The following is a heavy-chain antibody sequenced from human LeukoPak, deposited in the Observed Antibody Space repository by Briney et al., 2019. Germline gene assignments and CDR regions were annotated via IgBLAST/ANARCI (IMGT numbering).Heavy chain of an antibody. J-gene: IGHJ4*02. V-gene: IGHV4-59*01. CDR3: ARVEYYYGSGSYFDY. CDR2: IYYSGST. CDR1: GGSISSYY. Sequence: SETLSLTCTVSGGSISSYYWSWIRQPPGKGLEWIGYIYYSGSTNYSPPLKSRVTISVDTSKNQFSLKLSSVTAADTAVYYCARVEYYYGSGSYFDYWGQGTLVTVSS. D-gene: IGHD3-10*01.